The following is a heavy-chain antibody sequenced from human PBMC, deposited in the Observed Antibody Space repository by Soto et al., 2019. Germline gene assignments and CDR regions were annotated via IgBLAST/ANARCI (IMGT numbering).Heavy chain of an antibody. V-gene: IGHV1-3*04. CDR3: VRDYYDILPGPQPFYY. Sequence: ASVKVSCNASGYSFSNFAIHWVRQAPGQRLEWMGWINTGNGNTKYSQKLRGRVTMTRDTSARTAYMEVSSLRSAAPAVYYCVRDYYDILPGPQPFYYWGPEPLVPVSS. CDR2: INTGNGNT. J-gene: IGHJ4*02. CDR1: GYSFSNFA. D-gene: IGHD3-9*01.